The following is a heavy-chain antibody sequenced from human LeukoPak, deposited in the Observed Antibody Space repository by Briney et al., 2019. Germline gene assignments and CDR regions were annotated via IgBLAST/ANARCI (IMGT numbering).Heavy chain of an antibody. Sequence: PSQTLSLTCAVSGGSISSGGYSWSWTRQPPGKGLEWIGYIYHSGSTYYNPSLKSRVTISVDRSKNQISLKLSSVTAADTAVYYCAREEVYPYYYYYGMDVWGQGTTVTVSS. V-gene: IGHV4-30-2*01. CDR3: AREEVYPYYYYYGMDV. CDR2: IYHSGST. CDR1: GGSISSGGYS. D-gene: IGHD1-20*01. J-gene: IGHJ6*02.